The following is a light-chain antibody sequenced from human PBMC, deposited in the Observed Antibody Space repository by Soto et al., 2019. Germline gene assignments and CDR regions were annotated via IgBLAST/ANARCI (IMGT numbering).Light chain of an antibody. CDR1: QSVSSSY. CDR2: NTS. V-gene: IGKV3-11*01. CDR3: QQRTNRPPTT. J-gene: IGKJ5*01. Sequence: EIVLTQSPGTLSLSPWEKATLSCRASQSVSSSYLAWYQQKPGQAPRLLIFNTSNRATGIPARFSGSGSGTDFTLTISGLEPEDFAVYYCQQRTNRPPTTFGQGTRLEIK.